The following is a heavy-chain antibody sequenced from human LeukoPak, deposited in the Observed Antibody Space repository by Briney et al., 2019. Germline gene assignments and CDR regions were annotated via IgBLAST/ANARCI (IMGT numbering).Heavy chain of an antibody. CDR1: GYTFTSHY. D-gene: IGHD3-10*01. V-gene: IGHV1-46*01. J-gene: IGHJ4*02. CDR2: INPSGGSA. Sequence: GASVKVSCKASGYTFTSHYMHWLRQAPGQGLEWMGRINPSGGSATYAQKFQGRVTMTRDTSISTAYMELSRLRSDDTAVYYCARFGVQPRPFDYWGQGTLVTVSS. CDR3: ARFGVQPRPFDY.